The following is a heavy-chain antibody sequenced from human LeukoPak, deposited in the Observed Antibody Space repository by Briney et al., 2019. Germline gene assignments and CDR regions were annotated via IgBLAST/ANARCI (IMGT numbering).Heavy chain of an antibody. CDR1: GFTFSSYS. V-gene: IGHV3-21*01. Sequence: PGGSLRLSCAASGFTFSSYSMNWVRQAPGKGLEWVSSISSSSSYIYYADSVKGRFTISRDNAKNSLYLEMNSLRAEDTAVYYCARDLGYYDSSGHWGQGTLVTVSS. CDR3: ARDLGYYDSSGH. CDR2: ISSSSSYI. D-gene: IGHD3-22*01. J-gene: IGHJ4*02.